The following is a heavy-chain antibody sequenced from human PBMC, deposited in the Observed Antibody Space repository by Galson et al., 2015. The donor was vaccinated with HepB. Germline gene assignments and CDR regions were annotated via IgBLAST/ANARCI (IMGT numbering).Heavy chain of an antibody. Sequence: SLRLSCAASGFTFSGSAMHWVRQASGKGLEWVGRIRSKANSYATAYAASVKGRFTISRDDSKNTAYLQMNSLKTEDTAVYYCTRGADSSRPDWGQGTLVTVSS. V-gene: IGHV3-73*01. J-gene: IGHJ4*02. CDR1: GFTFSGSA. D-gene: IGHD3-22*01. CDR3: TRGADSSRPD. CDR2: IRSKANSYAT.